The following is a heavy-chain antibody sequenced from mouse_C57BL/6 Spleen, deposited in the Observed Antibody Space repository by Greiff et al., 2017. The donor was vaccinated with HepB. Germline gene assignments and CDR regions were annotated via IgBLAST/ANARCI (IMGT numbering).Heavy chain of an antibody. V-gene: IGHV3-6*01. J-gene: IGHJ4*01. Sequence: EVQLQQSGPGLVKPSQSLSLTCSVTGYSITSGYYWNWIRQFPGNKLEWMGYISYDGSNNYNPSLKNRISITRDTSKNQFFLKLNSVNTEDTATYYCARDYYSYAMDYWGQGTSVTVSS. D-gene: IGHD2-12*01. CDR1: GYSITSGYY. CDR2: ISYDGSN. CDR3: ARDYYSYAMDY.